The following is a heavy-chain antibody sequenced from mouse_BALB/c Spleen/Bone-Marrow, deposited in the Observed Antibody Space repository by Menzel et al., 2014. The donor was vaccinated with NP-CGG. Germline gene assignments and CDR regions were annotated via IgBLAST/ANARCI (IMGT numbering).Heavy chain of an antibody. D-gene: IGHD1-2*01. CDR3: TKLLRLRKYFDV. CDR2: ISSGGSYT. J-gene: IGHJ1*01. CDR1: GFTLSRYN. Sequence: DVKLVESGGGLVKPGGSLKLSCAASGFTLSRYNMSWVRQTPEERLEWVATISSGGSYTYYLDSVKGRFTISRDNAENTLYLQMSSLKSEDTAMYYCTKLLRLRKYFDVWGAGTTVTVSS. V-gene: IGHV5-6-4*01.